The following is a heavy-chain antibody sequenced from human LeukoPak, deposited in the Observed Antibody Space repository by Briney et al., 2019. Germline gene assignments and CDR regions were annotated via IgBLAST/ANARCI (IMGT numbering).Heavy chain of an antibody. J-gene: IGHJ4*02. CDR1: GGSFSGYY. CDR3: AATPPASARGSYYEFDY. Sequence: SETLSLTCAVYGGSFSGYYWSWIRQPPGKGLEWIGEINHSGSTNYNPSLKSRVTVSVDTSKNQFSLKLSSVTAADTAVYYCAATPPASARGSYYEFDYWGQGTLVTVSS. V-gene: IGHV4-34*01. CDR2: INHSGST. D-gene: IGHD1-26*01.